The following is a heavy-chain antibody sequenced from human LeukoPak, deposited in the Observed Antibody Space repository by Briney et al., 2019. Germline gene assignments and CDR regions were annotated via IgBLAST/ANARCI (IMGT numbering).Heavy chain of an antibody. CDR2: IKQDGSEK. CDR1: GFTFSSYW. D-gene: IGHD1-20*01. CDR3: ARDLGNWSPFDP. Sequence: GGSLRLSCAASGFTFSSYWMSWARQAPGKGLEWVAYIKQDGSEKYYVDSVKGRFTISRDNAKNSLHLQMNSLRAEDTAVYYCARDLGNWSPFDPWGQGTLVTVSS. J-gene: IGHJ5*02. V-gene: IGHV3-7*01.